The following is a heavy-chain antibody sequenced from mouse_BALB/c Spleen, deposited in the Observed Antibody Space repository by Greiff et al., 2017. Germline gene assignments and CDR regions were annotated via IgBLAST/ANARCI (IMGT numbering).Heavy chain of an antibody. Sequence: VQGVESGPGLVQPSQSLSITCTVSGFSLTSYGVHWVRQSPGKGLEWLGVIWSGGSTDYNAAFISRLSISKDNSKSQVFFKMNSLQANDTAIYYCARVYDGYLKGYAMDYWGQGTSVTVSS. D-gene: IGHD2-3*01. CDR3: ARVYDGYLKGYAMDY. CDR2: IWSGGST. J-gene: IGHJ4*01. V-gene: IGHV2-2*02. CDR1: GFSLTSYG.